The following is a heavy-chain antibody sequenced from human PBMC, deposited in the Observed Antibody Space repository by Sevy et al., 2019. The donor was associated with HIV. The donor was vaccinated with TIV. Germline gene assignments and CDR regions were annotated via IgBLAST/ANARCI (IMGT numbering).Heavy chain of an antibody. Sequence: GGSLRLSCAASGFTFSSYAMHWVRQAPGKGLEWVAVISYDGSNKYYADSVKGRLTISRDNSKNTLYLQMNSMRAADTAVYYCARDKGQLWRRAYYGMDVWGQGTTVTVSS. CDR3: ARDKGQLWRRAYYGMDV. V-gene: IGHV3-30-3*01. J-gene: IGHJ6*02. CDR2: ISYDGSNK. D-gene: IGHD5-18*01. CDR1: GFTFSSYA.